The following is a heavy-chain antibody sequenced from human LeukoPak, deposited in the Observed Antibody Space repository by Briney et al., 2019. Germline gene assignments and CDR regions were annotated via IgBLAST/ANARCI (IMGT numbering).Heavy chain of an antibody. J-gene: IGHJ4*02. CDR3: ARDKILGDSHFDH. V-gene: IGHV3-7*01. CDR1: GFTFSNYW. Sequence: PGGSLRLSCTASGFTFSNYWMSWVRQAPGKGLEWVAHISQDGGEKHYMDSVKGRLTISRDNAENSLYLQINGLRADDTAVYYYARDKILGDSHFDHWGQGTLVTVSS. CDR2: ISQDGGEK. D-gene: IGHD2-15*01.